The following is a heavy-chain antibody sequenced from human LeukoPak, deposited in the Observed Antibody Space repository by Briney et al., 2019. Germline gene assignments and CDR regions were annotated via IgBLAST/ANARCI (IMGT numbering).Heavy chain of an antibody. CDR3: ARQSISGSSLSYFDY. Sequence: SETLSLTCTVSGGSISSYYWSWIRQPPGKGLEWIGNIYDSGSTNYNPSLKSRVTISVDTSKSQCTLKLSSVTAADTAVYYCARQSISGSSLSYFDYWGQGTLVNVSS. J-gene: IGHJ4*02. D-gene: IGHD3-22*01. CDR2: IYDSGST. CDR1: GGSISSYY. V-gene: IGHV4-59*01.